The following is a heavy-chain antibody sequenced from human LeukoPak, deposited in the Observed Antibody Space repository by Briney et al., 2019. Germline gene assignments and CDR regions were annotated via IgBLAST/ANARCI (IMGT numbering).Heavy chain of an antibody. V-gene: IGHV4-59*01. D-gene: IGHD2-2*01. CDR3: ARIYTYCSSTSCTNWFDP. CDR1: GGSISSYY. CDR2: IYYSGST. J-gene: IGHJ5*02. Sequence: SETLSLTCTVSGGSISSYYWSWIRQPPGKGLEWIGYIYYSGSTNYTPSLKSRVTISVDTSKNQFSLKLSSMTAADTAVYYCARIYTYCSSTSCTNWFDPWGQGTLVTVSS.